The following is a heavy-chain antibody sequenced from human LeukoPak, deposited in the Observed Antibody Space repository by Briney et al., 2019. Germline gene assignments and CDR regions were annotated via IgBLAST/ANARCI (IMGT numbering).Heavy chain of an antibody. CDR1: GFTFSSSA. J-gene: IGHJ4*02. V-gene: IGHV3-23*01. Sequence: GGSLRLSCAASGFTFSSSAMSWVRQAPGKGLEWVSAISSNGGYTYYADSVQGRFTISRDNSKSTLCLQMNSLRAEDTAVYYCAKEGRSLQTYWGQGTLVTVSS. CDR2: ISSNGGYT. D-gene: IGHD5-24*01. CDR3: AKEGRSLQTY.